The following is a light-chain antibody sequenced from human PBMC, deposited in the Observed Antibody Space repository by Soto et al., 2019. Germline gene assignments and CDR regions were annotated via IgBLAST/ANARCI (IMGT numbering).Light chain of an antibody. CDR1: TSKIGNNP. CDR2: GNN. V-gene: IGLV1-44*01. CDR3: AAWDGSLRAYV. Sequence: QSALTQPPSASGTPGQRVTISCSGSTSKIGNNPVNWFQQLPGTAPKLLIYGNNQRPSGVPDRFSGSKSGTSASLAISGLQSEDEADYYCAAWDGSLRAYVFGTGTKVTVL. J-gene: IGLJ1*01.